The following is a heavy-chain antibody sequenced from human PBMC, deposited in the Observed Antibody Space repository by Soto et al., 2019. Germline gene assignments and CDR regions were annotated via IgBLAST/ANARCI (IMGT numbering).Heavy chain of an antibody. CDR3: ARDRISTIAAAGGLDY. D-gene: IGHD6-13*01. CDR1: GFTFNSYT. J-gene: IGHJ4*02. Sequence: EEQLLESGGGLAQAGRSLRLSCAASGFTFNSYTMNWVRQAPGKGLEWVSIISGSDGSTNYADSVKGRFTISRDNSKNMLYLQMNSLRAEDTAVYYCARDRISTIAAAGGLDYWGQGTLVTVSS. V-gene: IGHV3-23*01. CDR2: ISGSDGST.